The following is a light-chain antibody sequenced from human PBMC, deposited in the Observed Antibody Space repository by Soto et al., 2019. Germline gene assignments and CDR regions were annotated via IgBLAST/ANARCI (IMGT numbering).Light chain of an antibody. V-gene: IGKV1-39*01. CDR2: AAS. CDR1: LTTSIY. CDR3: QQSYSAPPT. Sequence: DNQLTQSPSSLSAYLGDRVTITCRASLTTSIYLNWYQHKPGKAPRLLIYAASSLQSGVPSXSSGSGSGTDFTLTISSLQAEDFATYYCQQSYSAPPTFGQGTKVE. J-gene: IGKJ1*01.